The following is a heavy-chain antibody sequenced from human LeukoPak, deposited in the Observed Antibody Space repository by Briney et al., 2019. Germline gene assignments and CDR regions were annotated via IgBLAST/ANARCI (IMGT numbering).Heavy chain of an antibody. Sequence: ASVEVSCKASGYSFTSHYMHWVRQARGQGLEWMGWISGYNGNTKYVQKLQGRVTMTTDTSTSTAYMELRSLRSDDTAVYYCARMHILTGYYPNWFDPWGQGTLVTVSS. J-gene: IGHJ5*02. V-gene: IGHV1-18*04. CDR2: ISGYNGNT. CDR1: GYSFTSHY. D-gene: IGHD3-9*01. CDR3: ARMHILTGYYPNWFDP.